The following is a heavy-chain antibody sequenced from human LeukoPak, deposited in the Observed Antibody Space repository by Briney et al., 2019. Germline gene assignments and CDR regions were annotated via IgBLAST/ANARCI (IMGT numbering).Heavy chain of an antibody. CDR2: ISSSSSYI. D-gene: IGHD3-22*01. Sequence: GSLRLSCAASGFTFSSYSMNWVRQAPGKGLEWVSSISSSSSYIYYADSVKGRFTISRDNAKNSLYLQMNSLRAEDTAVYYCARDPGGLYYEGVDYWGQGTLVTVSS. CDR3: ARDPGGLYYEGVDY. J-gene: IGHJ4*02. CDR1: GFTFSSYS. V-gene: IGHV3-21*01.